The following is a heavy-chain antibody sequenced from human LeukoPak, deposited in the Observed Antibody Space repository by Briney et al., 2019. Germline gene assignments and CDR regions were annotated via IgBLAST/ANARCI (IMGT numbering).Heavy chain of an antibody. D-gene: IGHD2-15*01. CDR2: IYHSGST. CDR3: ARDCSGGSCTSGFDY. J-gene: IGHJ4*02. V-gene: IGHV4-4*02. Sequence: PSETLSLTCAVSGGSTSSSNWWSWVRQPPGKGLEWIGEIYHSGSTNYNPSLKSRVTISVDKSKNQFSLKLSSVTAADTAVYYCARDCSGGSCTSGFDYWGQGTLVTVSS. CDR1: GGSTSSSNW.